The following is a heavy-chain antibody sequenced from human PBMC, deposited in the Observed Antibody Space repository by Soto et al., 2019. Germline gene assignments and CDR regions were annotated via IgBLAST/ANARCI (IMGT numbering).Heavy chain of an antibody. Sequence: GGSLRLSCAASGFTFSSYGMHWVRQAPGKGLEWVAVISYDGSNKYYADSVKGRFTISRDNSKNTLYLQMNSLRAEDTAVYYCAKDEEYCSSPLYYYYYGMDVWGQGTTVTVSS. V-gene: IGHV3-30*18. CDR1: GFTFSSYG. CDR3: AKDEEYCSSPLYYYYYGMDV. D-gene: IGHD6-6*01. J-gene: IGHJ6*02. CDR2: ISYDGSNK.